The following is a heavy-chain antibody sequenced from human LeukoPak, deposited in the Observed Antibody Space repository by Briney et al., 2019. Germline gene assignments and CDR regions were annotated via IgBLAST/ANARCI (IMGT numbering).Heavy chain of an antibody. CDR2: INHSGST. CDR3: ARGVIRAVAVLGY. Sequence: SETLSLTCAVYGGPFSGFSWSWIRQPPGKGLEWIGEINHSGSTNYNPSLKSRVTISVDTSKNQFSLNLRSVTAADTAMYYCARGVIRAVAVLGYWGQGTLVTVSS. V-gene: IGHV4-34*01. J-gene: IGHJ4*02. CDR1: GGPFSGFS. D-gene: IGHD6-19*01.